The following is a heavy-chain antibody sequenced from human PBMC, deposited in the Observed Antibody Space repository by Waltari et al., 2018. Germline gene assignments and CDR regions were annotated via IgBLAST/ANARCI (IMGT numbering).Heavy chain of an antibody. V-gene: IGHV3-23*04. CDR2: ISGSGGSK. Sequence: EVQLVESGGGLVQPGGSLRLSCAASGFTFSSYAMSWVRQAPGKGLEWVSAISGSGGSKYYADSVKGRFTISRDNSKNTLYLQMDSLRAEDTAVYYCVKDGSAAPYYFDYWGQGTLVTVSS. CDR3: VKDGSAAPYYFDY. J-gene: IGHJ4*02. D-gene: IGHD2-2*01. CDR1: GFTFSSYA.